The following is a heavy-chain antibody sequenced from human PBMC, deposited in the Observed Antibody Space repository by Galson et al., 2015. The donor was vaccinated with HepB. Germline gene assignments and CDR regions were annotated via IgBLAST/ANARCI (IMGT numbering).Heavy chain of an antibody. J-gene: IGHJ6*03. V-gene: IGHV3-7*03. CDR2: IKQDGSEK. D-gene: IGHD2-2*03. CDR1: GFTFSSYW. Sequence: SLRLSCAASGFTFSSYWMSWVRQAPGKGLEWVANIKQDGSEKYYVDSVKGRFTISRDNAKNSLYLQMNSLRAEDTAVYYCASMDIRLLGGRGDYMDVWGKGTTVTVSS. CDR3: ASMDIRLLGGRGDYMDV.